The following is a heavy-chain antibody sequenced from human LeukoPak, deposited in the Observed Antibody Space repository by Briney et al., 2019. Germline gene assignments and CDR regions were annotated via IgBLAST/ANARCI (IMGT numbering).Heavy chain of an antibody. CDR2: IYHSGST. Sequence: KPSETLSLTCAVSGYSISSGYYWGWIRQPPGKGLEWIGSIYHSGSTYYNPSLKSRVTISVDTSKNQFSLKLSSVTAADTAVYYCAMLRGGLYYYYYMDVWGKGTTVTVSS. D-gene: IGHD3-16*01. V-gene: IGHV4-38-2*01. J-gene: IGHJ6*03. CDR3: AMLRGGLYYYYYMDV. CDR1: GYSISSGYY.